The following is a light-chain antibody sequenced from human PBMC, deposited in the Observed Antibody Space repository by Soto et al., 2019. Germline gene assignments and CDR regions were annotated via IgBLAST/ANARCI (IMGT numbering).Light chain of an antibody. V-gene: IGKV2-28*01. J-gene: IGKJ1*01. CDR3: MQALQTPPWT. Sequence: DIVMTQSPLSLPVTPGEPASISCRSSQSLLHSNGYNYLDWYLQKPGQSPQLLIYLGSNRASGVPDRFSGSGSGTDFTLKISRVAAEDVGVYYCMQALQTPPWTFGQGTKVEIK. CDR1: QSLLHSNGYNY. CDR2: LGS.